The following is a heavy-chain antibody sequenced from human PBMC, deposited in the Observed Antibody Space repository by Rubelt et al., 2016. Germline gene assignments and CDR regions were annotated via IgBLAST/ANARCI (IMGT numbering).Heavy chain of an antibody. J-gene: IGHJ4*02. D-gene: IGHD3-10*01. CDR1: GGSVSSGLYF. V-gene: IGHV4-61*01. CDR3: ARQGPRGRTYGLDL. Sequence: VQLQESGPRLVKPSETLSLTCAVSGGSVSSGLYFWTWIRQPPGQGLEWIGYMDYTGSARYNPSLNSRVSISVDTSKNQFSLKLRSVTAADTAVYYCARQGPRGRTYGLDLWGQGSLITVSS. CDR2: MDYTGSA.